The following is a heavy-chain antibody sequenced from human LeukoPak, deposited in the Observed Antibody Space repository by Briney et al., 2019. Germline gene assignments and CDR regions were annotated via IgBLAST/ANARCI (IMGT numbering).Heavy chain of an antibody. CDR2: IYYSGST. J-gene: IGHJ1*01. CDR3: AREGIAARQQYFQH. CDR1: GGSISSYY. V-gene: IGHV4-59*01. Sequence: SETLSLTCTVSGGSISSYYWSWIRQPPGKGLEWIGYIYYSGSTNYNPSLKSRVTISVDTSKNQFSLKLSSVTAADTAVYYCAREGIAARQQYFQHWGQGTLVTV. D-gene: IGHD6-6*01.